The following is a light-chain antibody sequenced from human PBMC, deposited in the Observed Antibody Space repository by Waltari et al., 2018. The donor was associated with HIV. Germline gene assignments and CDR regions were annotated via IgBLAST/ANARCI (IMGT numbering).Light chain of an antibody. CDR1: SGSVSTTSF. CDR3: LLHVGSGAWV. CDR2: STS. Sequence: QTVVTQEPSFSVSPGGTVTLTCGLNSGSVSTTSFPSWYQQTPGQTPRALIYSTSIRSAGVPDRFSGSFLGNKAALTITGAQADDESDYYCLLHVGSGAWVFGGGTKLTVL. J-gene: IGLJ3*02. V-gene: IGLV8-61*01.